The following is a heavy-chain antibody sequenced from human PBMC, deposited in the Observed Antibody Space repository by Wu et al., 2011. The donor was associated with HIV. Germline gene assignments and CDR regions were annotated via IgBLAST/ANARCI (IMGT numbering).Heavy chain of an antibody. V-gene: IGHV1-69*05. J-gene: IGHJ4*02. Sequence: QVQLVQSGAEVKKPGSSVKVSCKASGGTFSSYAFSWVRQAPGQGLEWMGGIIPIFGTANYAQKFQGRVTITSDQSTRTVYMELSRLRSEDTAVYYCARDAIAAAGAPAVLDYWGQGTLVDRFL. D-gene: IGHD6-25*01. CDR3: ARDAIAAAGAPAVLDY. CDR1: GGTFSSYA. CDR2: IIPIFGTA.